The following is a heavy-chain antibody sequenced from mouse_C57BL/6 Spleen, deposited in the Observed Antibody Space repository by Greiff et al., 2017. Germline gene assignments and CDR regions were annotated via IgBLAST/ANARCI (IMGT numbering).Heavy chain of an antibody. J-gene: IGHJ4*01. D-gene: IGHD2-5*01. Sequence: EVQLQESGPGLVKPSQSLSLTCSVTGYSITSGYYWNWIRQFPGNKLEWMGYISYDGSNNYTPSLKNRISITRDPTKNQFVLQWNSVTTEDTATYYFASLYSNPPLDYWGQGTSVTGSS. CDR2: ISYDGSN. V-gene: IGHV3-6*01. CDR1: GYSITSGYY. CDR3: ASLYSNPPLDY.